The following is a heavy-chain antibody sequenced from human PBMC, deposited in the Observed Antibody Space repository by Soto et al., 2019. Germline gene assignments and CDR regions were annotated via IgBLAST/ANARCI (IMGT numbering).Heavy chain of an antibody. D-gene: IGHD6-19*01. CDR3: ARDRQWLVTQGSALDGMDV. CDR2: IWYDGSNK. CDR1: GFTFSSYG. V-gene: IGHV3-33*01. Sequence: GGSLRLSCAASGFTFSSYGMHWVRQAPGKGLEWVAVIWYDGSNKYYADSVKGRFTISRDNSKNTLYLQMNSLRAEDTAVYYCARDRQWLVTQGSALDGMDVWGQGTTVTVSS. J-gene: IGHJ6*02.